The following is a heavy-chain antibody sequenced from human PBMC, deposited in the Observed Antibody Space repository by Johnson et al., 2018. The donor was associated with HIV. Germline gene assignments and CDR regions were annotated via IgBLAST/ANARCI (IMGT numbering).Heavy chain of an antibody. V-gene: IGHV3-13*01. Sequence: VQLVESGGGLVKPGGSLRLSCAVSGFTFDNYDMSWVRQAPGKGLELVSAIGTAGDTYYPGSVKGRFTISRENAKNSLYLQMNSLRAGDTAVYYCARDIAVNCFDIWGQGTMVTVSS. J-gene: IGHJ3*02. CDR2: IGTAGDT. D-gene: IGHD6-19*01. CDR1: GFTFDNYD. CDR3: ARDIAVNCFDI.